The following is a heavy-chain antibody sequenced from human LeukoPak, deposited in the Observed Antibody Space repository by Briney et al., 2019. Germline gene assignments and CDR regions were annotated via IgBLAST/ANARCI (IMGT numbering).Heavy chain of an antibody. CDR2: IFYSGST. CDR1: GGSISSYY. CDR3: ARNSHYYDSSGYYPFDY. J-gene: IGHJ4*02. V-gene: IGHV4-59*01. D-gene: IGHD3-22*01. Sequence: SETLSLTCTVSGGSISSYYWSWIRQPPGKGLEWIGYIFYSGSTNYNPSLKSRVTISVYTSKNQFSLKLSSVTAADTAVYYCARNSHYYDSSGYYPFDYWGQGTLVTVSS.